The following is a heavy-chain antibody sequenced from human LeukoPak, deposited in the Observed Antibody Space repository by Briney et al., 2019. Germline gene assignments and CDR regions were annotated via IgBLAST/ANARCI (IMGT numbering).Heavy chain of an antibody. J-gene: IGHJ6*02. CDR2: ISYDGSNK. Sequence: GGPLRLSCVASGFTFSMYGIHWVRQAPGRGLEWVAAISYDGSNKYYGDSVKGRFTISRDNSKNTLYVQMNSLRAEDTAVYYCAKDLVNSTGWDRYYGMDVWGQGTTVTVSS. CDR3: AKDLVNSTGWDRYYGMDV. CDR1: GFTFSMYG. V-gene: IGHV3-30*18. D-gene: IGHD6-25*01.